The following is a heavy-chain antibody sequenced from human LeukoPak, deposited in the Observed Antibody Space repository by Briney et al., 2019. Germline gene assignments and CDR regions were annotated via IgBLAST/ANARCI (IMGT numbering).Heavy chain of an antibody. CDR3: ARDSSSGYYYFDY. J-gene: IGHJ4*02. CDR2: INTNTGNP. CDR1: GYTFTSYG. Sequence: GASVKVSCKASGYTFTSYGISWVRQAPGQGLEWMGWINTNTGNPTYAQGFTGRFVFSLDTSVSTAYLQISSLKAEDTAVYYCARDSSSGYYYFDYWGQGTLVTVSS. D-gene: IGHD3-22*01. V-gene: IGHV7-4-1*02.